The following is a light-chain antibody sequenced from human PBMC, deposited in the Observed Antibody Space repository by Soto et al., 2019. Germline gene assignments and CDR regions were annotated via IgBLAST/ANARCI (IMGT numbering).Light chain of an antibody. V-gene: IGKV3-15*01. Sequence: EIVMTQSPATLSVSPGERATLSCRASQSVSSNLAWYQQKPGQAPRLLIYGASTRATGIPARFSGSGSGTEFTLTISSLQSEDFAVYYCQHRTFGLWTKVEIK. CDR2: GAS. CDR3: QHRT. CDR1: QSVSSN. J-gene: IGKJ1*01.